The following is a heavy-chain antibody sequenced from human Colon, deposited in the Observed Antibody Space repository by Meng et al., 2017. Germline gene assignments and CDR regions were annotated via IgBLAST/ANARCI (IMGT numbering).Heavy chain of an antibody. V-gene: IGHV4-61*01. CDR2: IYYSGNT. J-gene: IGHJ4*02. D-gene: IGHD6-13*01. Sequence: QAQLTEAGPGLVRPSETLSLTCTVSGGSVSSDIYYWSWIRQPPGKGLEWIGYIYYSGNTNYNPALKSRVTISVDTSKNQFSLKLSSVTAADTAVYYCARNSAAGVDYWGQGTLVTVSS. CDR1: GGSVSSDIYY. CDR3: ARNSAAGVDY.